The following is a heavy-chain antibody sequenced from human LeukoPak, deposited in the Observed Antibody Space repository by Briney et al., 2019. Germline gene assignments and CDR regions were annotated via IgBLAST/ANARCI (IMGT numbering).Heavy chain of an antibody. CDR3: ARLEGHDYGDYKGWAFDI. V-gene: IGHV4-59*08. Sequence: GSLRLSCAASGFTFSNAWMSWIRQPPGKGLEWIGYIYYSGSTNYNPSLKSRVTISVDTSKNQFSLKLSSVTAADTAVYYCARLEGHDYGDYKGWAFDIWGQGTMVTVSS. CDR1: GFTFSNAW. D-gene: IGHD4-17*01. CDR2: IYYSGST. J-gene: IGHJ3*02.